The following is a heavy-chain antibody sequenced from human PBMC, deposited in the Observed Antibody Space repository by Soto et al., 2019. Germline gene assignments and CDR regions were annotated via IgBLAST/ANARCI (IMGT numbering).Heavy chain of an antibody. D-gene: IGHD3-10*01. V-gene: IGHV1-18*01. CDR1: GFTFTTYG. CDR2: ISAYNGKT. CDR3: ARGGRDGMDV. Sequence: QVQLVQSGAEVKKPGASVKVSCKASGFTFTTYGFTWVRQAPGQGLEWMGWISAYNGKTNYAQKFQGRVTMTTDTSTSTVYLELRSLTSVDTAVYYCARGGRDGMDVWGQGPTVTLSS. J-gene: IGHJ6*02.